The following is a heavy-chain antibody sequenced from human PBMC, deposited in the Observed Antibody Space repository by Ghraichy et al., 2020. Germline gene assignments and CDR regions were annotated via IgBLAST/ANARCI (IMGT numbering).Heavy chain of an antibody. V-gene: IGHV4-39*01. J-gene: IGHJ6*03. CDR1: GGSISSSSYY. CDR2: IYYSGST. CDR3: ARQVGVAANPNYYMDV. Sequence: SQTLSLTCTVSGGSISSSSYYWGWIRQPPGKGLEWIGSIYYSGSTYYNPSLKSRVTISVDTSKNQFSLKLSSVTAADTAVYYCARQVGVAANPNYYMDVWGKGTTVTVSS. D-gene: IGHD6-13*01.